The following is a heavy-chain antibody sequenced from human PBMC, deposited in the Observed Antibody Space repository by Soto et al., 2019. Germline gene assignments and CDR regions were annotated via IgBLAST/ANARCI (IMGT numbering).Heavy chain of an antibody. CDR1: GFTFSSYW. CDR2: VSSDGSST. D-gene: IGHD4-4*01. CDR3: ATGLPNYSSFDS. Sequence: EVQLVESGGGLVKPGESLRLSGAASGFTFSSYWMHWIRQAPGKGLVWVPRVSSDGSSTVYATSVKGRLTISRDNAKNTLYLQMNSLSDEDTAVYYCATGLPNYSSFDSWGQGTLVTVSS. V-gene: IGHV3-74*01. J-gene: IGHJ4*02.